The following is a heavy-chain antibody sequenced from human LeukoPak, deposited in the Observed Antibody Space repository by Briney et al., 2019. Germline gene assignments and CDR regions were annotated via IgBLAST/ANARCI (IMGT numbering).Heavy chain of an antibody. Sequence: SETLSLTCTVSGGSISSYYWSWIRQPPGKGLEWIGYIYYSGSTNYNPSLKSRVTISVDTSKNQFSLKLSSVTAADTAVYYCARHWVAVAGSYPFDIWGQGTMVTVSS. CDR1: GGSISSYY. J-gene: IGHJ3*02. CDR3: ARHWVAVAGSYPFDI. CDR2: IYYSGST. V-gene: IGHV4-59*01. D-gene: IGHD6-19*01.